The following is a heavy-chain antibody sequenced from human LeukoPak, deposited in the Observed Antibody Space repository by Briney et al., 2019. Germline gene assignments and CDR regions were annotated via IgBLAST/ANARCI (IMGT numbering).Heavy chain of an antibody. Sequence: SQTLSLTCALSGDSFSSNSAAWNWLRQSPSRGLEWLGRTYYRSKWYNDYAVSVKSRITINPDTSKNQFSLQLDPVTPEDTAVYYCARVSKGYFDCWGQGTLVTVSS. CDR2: TYYRSKWYN. CDR3: ARVSKGYFDC. J-gene: IGHJ4*02. V-gene: IGHV6-1*01. CDR1: GDSFSSNSAA.